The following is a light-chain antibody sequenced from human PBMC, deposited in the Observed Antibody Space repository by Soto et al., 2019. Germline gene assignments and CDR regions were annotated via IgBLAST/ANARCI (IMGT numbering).Light chain of an antibody. CDR3: SSYAGSSNV. Sequence: QSALTQPRSVSGSPGQSVTISCTGTSSDVGGYNYVSWYQQHPGKAPKLMIYEVNKRPSGVPDRFSGSKSGNTASLTVSGLQAEDGADYYCSSYAGSSNVFGTGTKVTVL. V-gene: IGLV2-8*01. CDR2: EVN. CDR1: SSDVGGYNY. J-gene: IGLJ1*01.